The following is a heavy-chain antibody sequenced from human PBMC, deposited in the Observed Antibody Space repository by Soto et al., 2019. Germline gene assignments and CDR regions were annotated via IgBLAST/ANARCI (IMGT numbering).Heavy chain of an antibody. CDR1: GFTFSSYA. D-gene: IGHD6-13*01. V-gene: IGHV3-23*01. CDR3: AKAWYSSSWYKSGYYYGMDV. J-gene: IGHJ6*02. CDR2: ISGSGGST. Sequence: EVQLLESGGGLVQPGGSLRLSCAASGFTFSSYAMSWVRQAPGKGLEWVSAISGSGGSTYYADSVKGRFTISRDNSKNTLYLQMNSLRAEDTAVYYCAKAWYSSSWYKSGYYYGMDVWGQGTTVTVSS.